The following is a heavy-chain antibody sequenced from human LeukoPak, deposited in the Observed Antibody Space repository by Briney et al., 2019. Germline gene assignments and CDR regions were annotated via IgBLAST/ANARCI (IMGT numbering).Heavy chain of an antibody. J-gene: IGHJ3*02. V-gene: IGHV4-59*07. CDR2: IYYSGNT. CDR3: ARNLIVVFNDAFDI. D-gene: IGHD3-22*01. Sequence: SDTLSLTCTVSGVSLNTYSWSWIRQPPGKGLEWIGFIYYSGNTNYTPSLKGRVTISVDTSKPQFTLKLSSVTAADRAVYYCARNLIVVFNDAFDIWGQGTMVTVSS. CDR1: GVSLNTYS.